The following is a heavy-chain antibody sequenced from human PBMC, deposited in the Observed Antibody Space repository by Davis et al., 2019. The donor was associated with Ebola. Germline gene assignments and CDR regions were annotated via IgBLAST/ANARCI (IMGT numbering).Heavy chain of an antibody. Sequence: GESLKISCAASGFTFSSYGMHWVRQAPGKGLEWVAVISYDGSNKYYADSVKGRFTISRDNSENTLYLQMNSLRAEDTAVYYCAKSGLSFGVVKYHYGMDVWGKGTTVTVSS. D-gene: IGHD3-3*01. CDR2: ISYDGSNK. CDR1: GFTFSSYG. CDR3: AKSGLSFGVVKYHYGMDV. J-gene: IGHJ6*04. V-gene: IGHV3-30*18.